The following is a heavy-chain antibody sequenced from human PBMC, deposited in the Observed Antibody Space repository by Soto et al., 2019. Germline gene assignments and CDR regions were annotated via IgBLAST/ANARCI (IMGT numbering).Heavy chain of an antibody. D-gene: IGHD3-16*01. CDR2: INSGGSTT. CDR1: GFTFSSYW. V-gene: IGHV3-74*01. J-gene: IGHJ4*02. Sequence: EVQLVESGGGLVQPGGSLRLSCAASGFTFSSYWMHWVRQAPGKGLVWVSRINSGGSTTTYADSVKGRFTISRENAKNTLYLEMNSLRAEDTAVYYCTRVGISAWGKFDSWGQGTLVTVSS. CDR3: TRVGISAWGKFDS.